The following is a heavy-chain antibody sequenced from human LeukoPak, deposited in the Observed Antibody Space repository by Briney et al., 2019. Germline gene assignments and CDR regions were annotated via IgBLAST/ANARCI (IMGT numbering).Heavy chain of an antibody. V-gene: IGHV3-23*01. D-gene: IGHD3-9*01. J-gene: IGHJ3*01. CDR2: ISGSGGST. Sequence: GGSLRLSCAASGFTFSSYAMSWVRQAPGKGLEWVSAISGSGGSTYYADSVKGRFTISRDSSKNTLYLQMNSLRAEDTAVYYCAKDRHYDILTGPWGQGTMVTVSS. CDR3: AKDRHYDILTGP. CDR1: GFTFSSYA.